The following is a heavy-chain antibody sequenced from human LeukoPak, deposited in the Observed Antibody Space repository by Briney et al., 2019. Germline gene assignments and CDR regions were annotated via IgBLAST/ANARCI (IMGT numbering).Heavy chain of an antibody. Sequence: GRPLCLSCAASGFFFSNHWMRWVRQPPGKGLVWVSRINSYGSSSRYADAVKGRFTISRDNAKNTLYLQMNSRRAEDTAVYYGARASSYSSGYDYWGQVTLVTVSS. J-gene: IGHJ4*02. CDR1: GFFFSNHW. D-gene: IGHD6-19*01. CDR2: INSYGSSS. CDR3: ARASSYSSGYDY. V-gene: IGHV3-74*01.